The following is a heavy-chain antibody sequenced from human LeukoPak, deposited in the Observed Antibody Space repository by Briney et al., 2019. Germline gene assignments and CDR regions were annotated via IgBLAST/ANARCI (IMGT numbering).Heavy chain of an antibody. CDR3: AREILLWFGEESWFDL. V-gene: IGHV4-59*01. CDR1: GGSISSYY. D-gene: IGHD3-10*01. J-gene: IGHJ5*02. CDR2: IYYSGST. Sequence: SETLSLTCTVSGGSISSYYWSWIRQPPGKGLEWIGYIYYSGSTNYNPSLKSRVTMSVDTSKNQFSLKLSSVTAADTAVYYCAREILLWFGEESWFDLWGQGTLVTVSS.